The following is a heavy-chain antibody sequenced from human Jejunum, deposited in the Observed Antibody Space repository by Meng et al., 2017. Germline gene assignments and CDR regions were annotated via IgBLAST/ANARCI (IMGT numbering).Heavy chain of an antibody. V-gene: IGHV3-7*01. Sequence: GGSLRLSCAASGFTLSSYWMSWVRRAPGKGLEWVANIKKDGSEQNYVDSVKGRFIISRDNAKNSLYLQMNSLRAEDTALYYCAQYSGYPIDAFDIWGQGTTVTVSS. J-gene: IGHJ3*02. CDR1: GFTLSSYW. CDR2: IKKDGSEQ. CDR3: AQYSGYPIDAFDI. D-gene: IGHD5-12*01.